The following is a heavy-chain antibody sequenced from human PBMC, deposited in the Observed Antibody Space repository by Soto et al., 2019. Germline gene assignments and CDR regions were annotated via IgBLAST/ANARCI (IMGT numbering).Heavy chain of an antibody. V-gene: IGHV1-24*01. CDR1: GYTLTELS. Sequence: ASVKVSCKVSGYTLTELSMHWVRQAPGKGLEWMGGFDPEDGETIYAQKFQGRVTMTKDTSTNTAYMELSSLRSDDTAVFYCARDSSGAVADNYGMDVWGQGTTVTVSS. J-gene: IGHJ6*02. D-gene: IGHD6-19*01. CDR2: FDPEDGET. CDR3: ARDSSGAVADNYGMDV.